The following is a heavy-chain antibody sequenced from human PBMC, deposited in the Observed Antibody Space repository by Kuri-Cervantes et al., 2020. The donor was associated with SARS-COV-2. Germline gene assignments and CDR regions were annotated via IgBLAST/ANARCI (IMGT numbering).Heavy chain of an antibody. CDR3: ATHAREGPNRGVNDDAFDI. J-gene: IGHJ3*02. CDR1: GGSISSSSYY. V-gene: IGHV4-30-4*08. Sequence: SETLSLTCTVSGGSISSSSYYWSWIRQPPGKGLEWIGYIYYSGSTYYNPSLKSRVTISVDTSKNQFSLKLSSVTAADTAVYYCATHAREGPNRGVNDDAFDIWGQGTMVTVSS. D-gene: IGHD3-10*01. CDR2: IYYSGST.